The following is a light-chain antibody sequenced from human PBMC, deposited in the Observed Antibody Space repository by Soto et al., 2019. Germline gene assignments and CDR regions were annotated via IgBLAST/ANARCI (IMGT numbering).Light chain of an antibody. V-gene: IGKV3-20*01. J-gene: IGKJ4*01. CDR3: QQYSRSRLT. Sequence: PGERATLSCRASQSVSSRNLAWYQQIPGQAPRLLIYGASSRATGVPDRFSGSGSATDFTLTISGLEPEDFAVYYCQQYSRSRLTFGGGTKVDIK. CDR2: GAS. CDR1: QSVSSRN.